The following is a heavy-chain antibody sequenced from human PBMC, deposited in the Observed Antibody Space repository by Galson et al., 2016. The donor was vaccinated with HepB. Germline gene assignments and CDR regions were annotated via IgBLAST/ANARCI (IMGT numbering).Heavy chain of an antibody. CDR2: INHSGYT. D-gene: IGHD1-26*01. V-gene: IGHV4-34*01. CDR3: ARDLEGVCSGTDCPPTSDRDY. Sequence: SETLSLTCAVSGASFRGYFWTWVRQPPGKGLEWIGEINHSGYTNYHPSLKSRVAISLDMSRKQFFLKVRPVSAADTAVYFCARDLEGVCSGTDCPPTSDRDYWGQGVLVTVST. J-gene: IGHJ4*02. CDR1: GASFRGYF.